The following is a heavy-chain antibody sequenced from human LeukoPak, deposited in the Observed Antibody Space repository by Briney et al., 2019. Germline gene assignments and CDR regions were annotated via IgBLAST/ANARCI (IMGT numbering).Heavy chain of an antibody. CDR1: GGSISSGDYY. D-gene: IGHD3-3*01. CDR2: IYYSGST. V-gene: IGHV4-30-4*08. Sequence: SETLSLTCTVSGGSISSGDYYWSWIRQPPGKGLEWIGYIYYSGSTYYNPSLKSRVTISVDTSKNQFSLKLSSVTAADTAVYYCARTYYGFWSGYYSDYWGQGTLVTVSS. CDR3: ARTYYGFWSGYYSDY. J-gene: IGHJ4*02.